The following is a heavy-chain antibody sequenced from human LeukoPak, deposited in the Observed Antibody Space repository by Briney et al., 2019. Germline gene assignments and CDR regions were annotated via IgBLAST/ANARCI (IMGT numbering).Heavy chain of an antibody. CDR2: IYTSGTT. Sequence: RASQTLSLTCTVSGGSISSGSCYWSWIRQPAGKGLEWIGRIYTSGTTNYNPSLKSRVTMSIDTSKNQFSLKLSSITAADTAVYYCARGGRRIAAAGTGFGDYWGQGTLVTVSS. V-gene: IGHV4-61*02. CDR1: GGSISSGSCY. J-gene: IGHJ4*02. D-gene: IGHD6-13*01. CDR3: ARGGRRIAAAGTGFGDY.